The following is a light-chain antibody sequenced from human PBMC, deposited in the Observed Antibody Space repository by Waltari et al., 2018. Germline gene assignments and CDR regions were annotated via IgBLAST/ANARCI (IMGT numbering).Light chain of an antibody. CDR2: WAC. J-gene: IGKJ2*01. Sequence: DIVVTQSPDSLAVSLGERATINCKSSQSLFHTNNKNYLAWYQQKPGQPPKLLIYWACTRASGVPDRFSGSGSGTDFTLAISSLQPEDVAVYYCQQYYATPNTFGQGTNVEIK. CDR3: QQYYATPNT. CDR1: QSLFHTNNKNY. V-gene: IGKV4-1*01.